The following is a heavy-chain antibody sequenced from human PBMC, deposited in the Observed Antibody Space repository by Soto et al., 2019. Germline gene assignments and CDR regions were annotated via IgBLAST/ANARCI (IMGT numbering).Heavy chain of an antibody. CDR3: ARGRSGWAPQECMDV. J-gene: IGHJ6*02. V-gene: IGHV3-7*01. CDR2: IKQDGSEK. Sequence: EVQLVESGGGLVQPGGSLKLSGAASGFPFSGYWLTWVPQAPGKGLEWVANIKQDGSEKYYVDSVKGRFTISRDNAKNSLYLQMNSLRAEDTAVYYCARGRSGWAPQECMDVWGQGTTVTVSS. D-gene: IGHD6-19*01. CDR1: GFPFSGYW.